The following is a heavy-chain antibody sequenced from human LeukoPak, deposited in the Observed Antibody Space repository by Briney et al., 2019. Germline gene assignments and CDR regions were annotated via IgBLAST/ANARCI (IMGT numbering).Heavy chain of an antibody. CDR1: GGTFSSYA. J-gene: IGHJ4*02. V-gene: IGHV1-69*13. Sequence: SVKVSCKASGGTFSSYAISWVRQAPGQGLEWMGGIIPIFGTANYAQKFQGRVTITADESTSTAYMEPSSLRSENTAVYYCAILHGYSSSWSQNFDYWGQGTLVTVSS. D-gene: IGHD6-13*01. CDR3: AILHGYSSSWSQNFDY. CDR2: IIPIFGTA.